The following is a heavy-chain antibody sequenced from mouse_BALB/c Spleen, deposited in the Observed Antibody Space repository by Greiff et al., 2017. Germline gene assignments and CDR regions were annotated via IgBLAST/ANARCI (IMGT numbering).Heavy chain of an antibody. V-gene: IGHV5-6-5*01. J-gene: IGHJ3*01. CDR3: ARGGAYDGYPAWFAY. D-gene: IGHD2-3*01. CDR2: ISSGGST. CDR1: GFTFSSYA. Sequence: DVKLVESGGGLVKPGGSLKLSCAASGFTFSSYAMSWVRQTPEKRLEWVASISSGGSTYYPDSVKGRFTISRDNARNILYLQMSSLRSEDTAMYYCARGGAYDGYPAWFAYWGQGTLVTVSA.